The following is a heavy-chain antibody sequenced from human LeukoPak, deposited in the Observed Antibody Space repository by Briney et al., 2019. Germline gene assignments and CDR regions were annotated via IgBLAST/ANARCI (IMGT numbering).Heavy chain of an antibody. CDR1: GGSFSGYY. CDR2: IYTSGST. D-gene: IGHD6-13*01. CDR3: ARGAAATY. J-gene: IGHJ4*02. V-gene: IGHV4-59*10. Sequence: SETLSLTCAVYGGSFSGYYWSWIRQPPGKGLEWIGRIYTSGSTNYNPSLKSRVTMSVDTSKNQFSLKLSSVTAADTAVYYCARGAAATYWGQGTLVTVSS.